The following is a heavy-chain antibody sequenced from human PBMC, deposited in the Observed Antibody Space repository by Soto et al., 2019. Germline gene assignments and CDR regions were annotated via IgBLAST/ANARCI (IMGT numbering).Heavy chain of an antibody. CDR1: GGSMSSYY. J-gene: IGHJ5*02. Sequence: ETLSLTCSVSGGSMSSYYWTWIRQPAGKGLEWIGRVYSSGGTHYNSSLKSRVTISLDTSKNQFSLRLISVTAADTAVYYCARGQRFSDWFDPWGQGTLVTVSS. CDR3: ARGQRFSDWFDP. V-gene: IGHV4-4*07. CDR2: VYSSGGT. D-gene: IGHD3-3*01.